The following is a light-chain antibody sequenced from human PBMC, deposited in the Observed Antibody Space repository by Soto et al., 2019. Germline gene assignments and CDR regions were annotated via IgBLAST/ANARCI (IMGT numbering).Light chain of an antibody. CDR3: QQLNSYPHT. CDR2: TAS. Sequence: DIPLTQSPSFLSAYVGDSVTMTCRASQGISSYLAWYQQKPGKAPKLLIYTASTLQSGVPSRFSGSGSGTEFTLTISSLQPEDFATYYCQQLNSYPHTFGGGTNVEI. CDR1: QGISSY. V-gene: IGKV1-9*01. J-gene: IGKJ4*01.